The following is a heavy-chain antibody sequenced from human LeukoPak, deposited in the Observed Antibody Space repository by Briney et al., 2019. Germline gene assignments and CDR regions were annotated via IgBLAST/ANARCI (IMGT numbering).Heavy chain of an antibody. CDR1: GGSISSSSYY. D-gene: IGHD3-3*01. CDR2: IYYSGST. V-gene: IGHV4-39*01. CDR3: ARHVLTIFGVVRSVNWFDP. J-gene: IGHJ5*02. Sequence: SETLSLTCTVSGGSISSSSYYWGWIRQPPGKGLEWIGSIYYSGSTYYNPSLKSRVTISVDTSKNQFSLKLSSVTAADTAVYYCARHVLTIFGVVRSVNWFDPWGQGTLVTVSS.